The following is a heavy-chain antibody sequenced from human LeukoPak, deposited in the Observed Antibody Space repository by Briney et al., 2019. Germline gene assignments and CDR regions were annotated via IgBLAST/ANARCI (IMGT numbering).Heavy chain of an antibody. J-gene: IGHJ6*03. Sequence: TGGSLRLSCAASGSTFSSYNMHWVRQAPGKGLEWVAFIRYDGNDKYYADSVKGRFTISRDTSKNTLFLQMNSLRAEDTAVYYCAKEDSPRVRPDCSGTSCYHYYYYVDVWGKGTTVTVSS. CDR1: GSTFSSYN. D-gene: IGHD2-2*01. V-gene: IGHV3-30*02. CDR3: AKEDSPRVRPDCSGTSCYHYYYYVDV. CDR2: IRYDGNDK.